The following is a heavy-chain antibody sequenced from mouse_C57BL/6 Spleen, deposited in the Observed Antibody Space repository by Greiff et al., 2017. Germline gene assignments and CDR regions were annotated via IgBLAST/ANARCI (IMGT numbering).Heavy chain of an antibody. V-gene: IGHV1-81*01. J-gene: IGHJ3*01. CDR2: IYPRSGNT. CDR1: GYTFTSYG. D-gene: IGHD2-4*01. Sequence: QVQLKESGAELARPGASVKLSCKASGYTFTSYGISWVKPRTGQGLEWIGEIYPRSGNTYYNEKFKGQATLTADKSSSPAYMELRSLTSEDSAVYFCARSGYYDYDGGWFAYWGQGTLVTVSA. CDR3: ARSGYYDYDGGWFAY.